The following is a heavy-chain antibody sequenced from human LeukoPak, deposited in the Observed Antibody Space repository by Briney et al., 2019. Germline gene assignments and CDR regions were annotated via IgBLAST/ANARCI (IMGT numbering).Heavy chain of an antibody. J-gene: IGHJ6*02. CDR1: GGTFSSYA. D-gene: IGHD3-22*01. CDR2: IIPILGIA. Sequence: SVKVSCKASGGTFSSYAISWVRQAPGQGLEWMGRIIPILGIANYAQKFQGRVTITADKSTSTAYMELSSLRSEDTAVYYCAREASSGYYPYYYYYGMDVWGQGTTVTVSS. CDR3: AREASSGYYPYYYYYGMDV. V-gene: IGHV1-69*04.